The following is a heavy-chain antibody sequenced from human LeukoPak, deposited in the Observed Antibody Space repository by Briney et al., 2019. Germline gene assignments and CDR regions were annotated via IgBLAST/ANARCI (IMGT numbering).Heavy chain of an antibody. CDR1: GGSISSYY. CDR2: IYHTGST. V-gene: IGHV4-59*01. D-gene: IGHD1-26*01. CDR3: ARVDEALGGAHDY. J-gene: IGHJ4*02. Sequence: SETLSLTCTVSGGSISSYYWSWIQQPPGKGLEWIGYIYHTGSTKYNPSLKSRVTMSADTSKNQFSLKLSSVTAADTAVYYCARVDEALGGAHDYWGQGTLVTVSS.